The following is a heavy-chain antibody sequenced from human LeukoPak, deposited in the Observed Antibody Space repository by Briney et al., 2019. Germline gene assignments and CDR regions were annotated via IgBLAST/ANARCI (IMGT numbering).Heavy chain of an antibody. J-gene: IGHJ3*02. CDR1: GGSISSNNYY. D-gene: IGHD5-12*01. Sequence: PSETLSLTCTVSGGSISSNNYYWGWNRQPPGKGLEWIGNMYYSGSTYYNPSLKSRVTISVDTSKNQFSLKLSSVTAADTAVYYCARHSPDVDIVATTAQFSAFDIWGQGTMVTVSS. V-gene: IGHV4-39*01. CDR3: ARHSPDVDIVATTAQFSAFDI. CDR2: MYYSGST.